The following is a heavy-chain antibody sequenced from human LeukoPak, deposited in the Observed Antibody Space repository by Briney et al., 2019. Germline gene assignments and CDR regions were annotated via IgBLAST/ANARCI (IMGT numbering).Heavy chain of an antibody. CDR1: GFTFSSYA. CDR3: AKDPRPLYDFWSGYYSYYYYYYGMDV. D-gene: IGHD3-3*01. J-gene: IGHJ6*02. V-gene: IGHV3-23*01. CDR2: ISGRGGST. Sequence: RGCLRLSSAASGFTFSSYAMSWGRQAPGEGLGWVSAISGRGGSTYYADSVKGRFTIFRDNSKNTLYLQMNSLRAEDTAVYYCAKDPRPLYDFWSGYYSYYYYYYGMDVWGQGTTVTVSS.